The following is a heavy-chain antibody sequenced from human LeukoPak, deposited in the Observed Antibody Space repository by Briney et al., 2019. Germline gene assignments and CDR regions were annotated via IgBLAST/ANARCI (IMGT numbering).Heavy chain of an antibody. CDR3: ARGDFYYDSSDP. Sequence: MGWINAGNGNTKYSQKFQGRVTITSDTSANTVYMELSSLRSEDTAVYYCARGDFYYDSSDPWGQGTLVTVSS. J-gene: IGHJ5*02. CDR2: INAGNGNT. V-gene: IGHV1-3*01. D-gene: IGHD3-22*01.